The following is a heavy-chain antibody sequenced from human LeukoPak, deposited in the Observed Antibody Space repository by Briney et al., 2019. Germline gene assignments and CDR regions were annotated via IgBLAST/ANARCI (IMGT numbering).Heavy chain of an antibody. CDR2: NYTSGST. Sequence: PSETLSLTCTVSGGSISSYYWSWIRQPAGKGLEWIGRNYTSGSTNYNPSLKSRVTMSVDTSKNQFSLKLSSVTAADTAVYYCARQYVDYYDSSGLFDYWGQGTLVTVSS. CDR3: ARQYVDYYDSSGLFDY. D-gene: IGHD3-22*01. CDR1: GGSISSYY. V-gene: IGHV4-4*07. J-gene: IGHJ4*02.